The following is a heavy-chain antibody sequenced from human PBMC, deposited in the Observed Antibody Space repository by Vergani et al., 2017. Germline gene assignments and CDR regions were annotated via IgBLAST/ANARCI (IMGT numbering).Heavy chain of an antibody. D-gene: IGHD4-17*01. J-gene: IGHJ4*02. V-gene: IGHV3-23*01. CDR1: GFTFSSYA. CDR2: ISVSGGRT. Sequence: EVQLLESGGGLVQPGGSLRLSCAASGFTFSSYAMSWVRKAPGKGLEWVSAISVSGGRTYYADSVKGRFTISRDNSKNTLYLQMNSLRAADTAVYYCAKDRSPGGYGDYVDYWGQGTLVTVSS. CDR3: AKDRSPGGYGDYVDY.